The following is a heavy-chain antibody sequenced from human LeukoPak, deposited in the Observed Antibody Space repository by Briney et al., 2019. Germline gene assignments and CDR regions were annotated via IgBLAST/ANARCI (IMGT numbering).Heavy chain of an antibody. D-gene: IGHD6-25*01. CDR1: GGSFSGYY. J-gene: IGHJ4*02. V-gene: IGHV4-34*01. CDR3: ARHRIAAVPFDY. CDR2: INHSGST. Sequence: SETLSLTCAVYGGSFSGYYWSWIRQPPGEGLEWIGEINHSGSTNYNPSLKSRVTISVDTSKNQFSLKLSSVTAADTAVYYCARHRIAAVPFDYWGQGTLVTVSS.